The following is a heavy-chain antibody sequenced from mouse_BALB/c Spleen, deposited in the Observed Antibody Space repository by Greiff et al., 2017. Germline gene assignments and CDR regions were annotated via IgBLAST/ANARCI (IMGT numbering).Heavy chain of an antibody. CDR3: ARHDGYSRYFDV. Sequence: EVNVVESGGGLVKLGGSLKLSCAASGFTFSSYYMSWVRQTPEKRLELVAAINSNGGSTYYPDTVKGRFTISRDNAKNTLYLQMSSLKSEDTALYYCARHDGYSRYFDVWGAGTTVTVSS. D-gene: IGHD2-3*01. J-gene: IGHJ1*01. CDR2: INSNGGST. V-gene: IGHV5-6-2*01. CDR1: GFTFSSYY.